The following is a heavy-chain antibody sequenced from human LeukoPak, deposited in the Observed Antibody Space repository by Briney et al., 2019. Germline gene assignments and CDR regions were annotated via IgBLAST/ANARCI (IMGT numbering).Heavy chain of an antibody. J-gene: IGHJ6*03. Sequence: SETLSLTCTVSGGSISSGGYYWSWIRQHPVKGLEWIGYIYYSGSTYYNPSLKSRVTISVDTSKNQFSLKLSSVTAADTAVYYCARDLHDYYYDSSGSHYMDVWGKGTTVTVSS. CDR2: IYYSGST. CDR1: GGSISSGGYY. CDR3: ARDLHDYYYDSSGSHYMDV. D-gene: IGHD3-22*01. V-gene: IGHV4-31*03.